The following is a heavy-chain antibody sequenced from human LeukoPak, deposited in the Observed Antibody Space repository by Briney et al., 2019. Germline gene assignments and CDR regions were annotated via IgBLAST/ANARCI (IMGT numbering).Heavy chain of an antibody. CDR1: RFIFSKDG. CDR3: AKDSVARNGIYDAFDI. V-gene: IGHV3-23*01. Sequence: GGSLRLSCSAFRFIFSKDGMYWVRQAPGKGLEWVSVVGGVASRTYYADSVKGRFTISRDNSTNILYLQMDSLRVEDTAVYYCAKDSVARNGIYDAFDIWGQGTTVTVSS. CDR2: VGGVASRT. J-gene: IGHJ3*02. D-gene: IGHD6-19*01.